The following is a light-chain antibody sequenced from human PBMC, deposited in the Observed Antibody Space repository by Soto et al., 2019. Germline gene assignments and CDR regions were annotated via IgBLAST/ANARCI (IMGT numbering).Light chain of an antibody. CDR1: SSDVGGYNY. CDR3: SSYTSSSTLGV. Sequence: QSALTPPASVSGSLGQSITISCTGTSSDVGGYNYVSWYQQHPGKAPKLMIYDVSNRPSGVSNRFSGSKSGNTASLTISGLQAEDEADYYCSSYTSSSTLGVFGGGTKLTVL. J-gene: IGLJ2*01. CDR2: DVS. V-gene: IGLV2-14*01.